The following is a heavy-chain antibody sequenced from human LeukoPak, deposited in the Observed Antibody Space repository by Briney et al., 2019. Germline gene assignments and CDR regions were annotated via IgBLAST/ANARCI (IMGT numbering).Heavy chain of an antibody. Sequence: GASVKVSCKASGYTFTGYYMHWVRQAPGQGLEWMGWINPNSGGTNYAQKFQGWVTMTRDTSISTAYMELSRLRSDDTAVYYCARSIVVVPAAIWFDPWGQGTLVTVSS. V-gene: IGHV1-2*04. CDR1: GYTFTGYY. D-gene: IGHD2-2*01. CDR3: ARSIVVVPAAIWFDP. J-gene: IGHJ5*02. CDR2: INPNSGGT.